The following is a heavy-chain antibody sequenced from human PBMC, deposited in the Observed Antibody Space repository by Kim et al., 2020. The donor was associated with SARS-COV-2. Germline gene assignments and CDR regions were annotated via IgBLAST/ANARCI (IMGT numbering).Heavy chain of an antibody. CDR1: GFTFDDYA. CDR2: ISGDGGST. D-gene: IGHD3-9*01. Sequence: GGSLRLSCAASGFTFDDYAMHWVRQAPGKGLEWVSLISGDGGSTYYADSVKGRFTISRDNSKNSLYLQMNSLRTEDTALYYCAKDFRKFDWLLYDWYFDLWGRGTLVTVSS. V-gene: IGHV3-43*02. J-gene: IGHJ2*01. CDR3: AKDFRKFDWLLYDWYFDL.